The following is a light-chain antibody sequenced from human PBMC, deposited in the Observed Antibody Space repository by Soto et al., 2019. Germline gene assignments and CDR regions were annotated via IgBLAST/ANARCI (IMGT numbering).Light chain of an antibody. CDR1: QSISSW. CDR2: KAS. J-gene: IGKJ1*01. Sequence: DIQMTQSPSTLSASVGDRVTITCRASQSISSWLAWYQQKPGKAPKLLIYKASSLESVVPSRFNGRGSGTEFTLTTSSLQPDDFATYHCQQYNSYPWTFGQGTKVEIK. V-gene: IGKV1-5*03. CDR3: QQYNSYPWT.